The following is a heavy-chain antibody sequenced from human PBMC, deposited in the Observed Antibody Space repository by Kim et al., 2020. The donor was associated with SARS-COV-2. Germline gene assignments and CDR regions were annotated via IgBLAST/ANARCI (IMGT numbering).Heavy chain of an antibody. D-gene: IGHD3-10*01. CDR1: GFTFSSYW. CDR3: ARYSMVRGRQRFDP. V-gene: IGHV3-7*03. Sequence: GGSLRLSCAASGFTFSSYWMSWVRQAPGKGLEWVANIKQDGSEKYYVDSVKGRFTISRDNAKNSLYLQMNSLRAEDTAVYYCARYSMVRGRQRFDPWGQGTLVTVSS. CDR2: IKQDGSEK. J-gene: IGHJ5*02.